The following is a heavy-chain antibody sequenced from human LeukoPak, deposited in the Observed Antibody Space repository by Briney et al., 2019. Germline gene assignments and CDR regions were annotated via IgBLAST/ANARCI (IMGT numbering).Heavy chain of an antibody. CDR1: GGSISSRDHY. J-gene: IGHJ6*02. Sequence: SQTLSLTCSVSGGSISSRDHYWSWIRQHPGKGLEWIGYIFYSGSTHYNPSLKSRVTISVDPSKNQFSLKLSSVTAADTAVYYCAREWPSGGNYYYGMDVWGQGTTVTVSS. D-gene: IGHD2-15*01. V-gene: IGHV4-31*03. CDR2: IFYSGST. CDR3: AREWPSGGNYYYGMDV.